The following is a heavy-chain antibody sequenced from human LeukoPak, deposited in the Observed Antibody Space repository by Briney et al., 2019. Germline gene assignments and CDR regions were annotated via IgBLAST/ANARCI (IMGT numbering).Heavy chain of an antibody. CDR3: ARGENSSSWYQRYYYYYMDV. D-gene: IGHD6-13*01. CDR2: IYYSGST. J-gene: IGHJ6*03. CDR1: GGSISSYY. Sequence: PSETLSLTCTVSGGSISSYYWSWIRQPPGKGLEWIGYIYYSGSTNYNPSLKSRVTISVDTSKNQFSLKLSSVTAADTAVYYCARGENSSSWYQRYYYYYMDVWGKGTTVTVSS. V-gene: IGHV4-59*01.